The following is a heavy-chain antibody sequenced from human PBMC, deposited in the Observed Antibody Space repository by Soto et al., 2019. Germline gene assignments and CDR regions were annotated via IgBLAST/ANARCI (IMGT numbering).Heavy chain of an antibody. CDR2: IYYSGST. CDR1: GGSISSSSYY. J-gene: IGHJ5*02. CDR3: ARFHVKRWLTQERRWFDP. D-gene: IGHD6-19*01. Sequence: QLQLQESGPGLVKPSETLSLTCTVSGGSISSSSYYWGWIRQPPGKGLEWIGSIYYSGSTYYNPSLKSRVTISVETSKNQFSLKLSSVTAADTAVYYCARFHVKRWLTQERRWFDPWGQGTLVTVSS. V-gene: IGHV4-39*01.